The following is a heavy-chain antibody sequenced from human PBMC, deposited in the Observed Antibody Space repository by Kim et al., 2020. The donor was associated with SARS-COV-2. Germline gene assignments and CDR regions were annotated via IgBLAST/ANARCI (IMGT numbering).Heavy chain of an antibody. CDR2: ISWNSGSI. CDR3: AKVCVGWLQFAAFDI. V-gene: IGHV3-9*01. Sequence: GGSLRLSCAASGFTFGDYAMHWVRQAPGKGLEWVSGISWNSGSIGYADSVKGRFTISRDNAKNSLYLQMNSLRAEDTALYYCAKVCVGWLQFAAFDIWGQGTMVTVSS. J-gene: IGHJ3*02. CDR1: GFTFGDYA. D-gene: IGHD5-12*01.